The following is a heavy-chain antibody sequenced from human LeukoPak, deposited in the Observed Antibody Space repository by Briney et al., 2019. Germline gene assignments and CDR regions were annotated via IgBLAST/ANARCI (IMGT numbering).Heavy chain of an antibody. V-gene: IGHV3-48*03. J-gene: IGHJ3*02. CDR2: INTGATTI. D-gene: IGHD2-2*01. CDR1: GFTFSSHA. Sequence: PGGSLRLSCAAYGFTFSSHAMNWVRQAPGKGLEWISHINTGATTIYYADSVKGRFTISRDNAKNSLYLQMNSLRAEDTAVYYCARGGYCSSTICYPRNAFDMWGQGTMVTVSS. CDR3: ARGGYCSSTICYPRNAFDM.